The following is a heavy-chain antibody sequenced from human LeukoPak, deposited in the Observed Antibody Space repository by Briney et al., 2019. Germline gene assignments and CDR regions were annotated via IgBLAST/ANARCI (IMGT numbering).Heavy chain of an antibody. Sequence: PSETLSLTCTVSGYSISSYYWSWIRQPPGKGLEWIGYMYYRGNTNYDPSLKSRVTISIDTPNNQFSLKLSSVTAADTAVYYCATGVHGIAAAGDYYFDYWGQGTLVTVSS. J-gene: IGHJ4*02. CDR1: GYSISSYY. V-gene: IGHV4-59*01. CDR2: MYYRGNT. CDR3: ATGVHGIAAAGDYYFDY. D-gene: IGHD6-13*01.